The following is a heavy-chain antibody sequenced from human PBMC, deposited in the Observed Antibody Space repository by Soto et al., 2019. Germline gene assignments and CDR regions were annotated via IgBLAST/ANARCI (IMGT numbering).Heavy chain of an antibody. J-gene: IGHJ4*02. Sequence: GGSLRLSCAASGFTFSSSSMNWVRQAPGKGLEWVAYINTGSNPRYYADSVKGRFTISRDNAKTSLYLQMDSLRNEDTAVYYCARFFGSGFDYWGQGTLVTVSS. CDR3: ARFFGSGFDY. D-gene: IGHD6-19*01. CDR2: INTGSNPR. V-gene: IGHV3-48*02. CDR1: GFTFSSSS.